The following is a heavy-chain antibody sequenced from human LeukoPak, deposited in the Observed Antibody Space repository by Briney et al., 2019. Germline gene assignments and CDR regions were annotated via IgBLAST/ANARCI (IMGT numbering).Heavy chain of an antibody. CDR2: IWNDGLNT. D-gene: IGHD2/OR15-2a*01. V-gene: IGHV3-33*06. Sequence: GGSLRLSCVASRFTFSDFAMHWVRQPPGGGLEWVASIWNDGLNTYYGESVKGRFTISRDNSQNTVHLQMNSLRAEDTATYYCAKEIVFLFGDPWGQGALVTVSS. J-gene: IGHJ5*02. CDR1: RFTFSDFA. CDR3: AKEIVFLFGDP.